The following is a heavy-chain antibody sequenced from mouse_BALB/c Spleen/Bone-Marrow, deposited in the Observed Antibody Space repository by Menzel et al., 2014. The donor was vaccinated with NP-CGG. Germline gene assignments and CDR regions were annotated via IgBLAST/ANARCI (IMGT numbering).Heavy chain of an antibody. V-gene: IGHV1-74*01. CDR3: ARLEVNCGSTFVY. D-gene: IGHD1-1*01. Sequence: QVQLQQSGAELVRPGASVKLSCKASGSSFTSYWMNWVKQRPGQGLAWIGMIPPSDTEPRLNQRFKDKTTLTVDKSSSTAYMQLSSPTSEDSAVYYCARLEVNCGSTFVYWGQGTLVTVSA. CDR2: IPPSDTEP. CDR1: GSSFTSYW. J-gene: IGHJ3*01.